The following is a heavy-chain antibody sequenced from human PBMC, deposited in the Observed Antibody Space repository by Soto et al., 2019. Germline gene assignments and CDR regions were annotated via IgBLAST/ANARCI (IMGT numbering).Heavy chain of an antibody. Sequence: QVQLVESGGGVVQPGRSLRLSCAASGFTFRNYAMHWVRQAPGKGLEWVAVIWNDGSNVYYTDSVKGRFTLSRDNSMNTLILQMNSLRAEDTAVYYCPRDSGDWEIFFAFDIWGQGTMVTVSS. CDR3: PRDSGDWEIFFAFDI. V-gene: IGHV3-33*01. CDR1: GFTFRNYA. J-gene: IGHJ3*02. D-gene: IGHD1-26*01. CDR2: IWNDGSNV.